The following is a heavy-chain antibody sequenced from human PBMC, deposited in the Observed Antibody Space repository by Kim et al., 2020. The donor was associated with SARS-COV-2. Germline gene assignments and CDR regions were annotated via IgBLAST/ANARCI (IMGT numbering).Heavy chain of an antibody. Sequence: SETLSLTCTVSGGSISSSSYYWGWIRQPPGKGLEWIGSIYYSWSTYYNPSLKSRVTISVDTSKNQFSLKLSSVTAADTAVYYCARNYDSSGYYLKSYYFDYWGQGTLVTVSS. D-gene: IGHD3-22*01. CDR1: GGSISSSSYY. V-gene: IGHV4-39*01. J-gene: IGHJ4*02. CDR2: IYYSWST. CDR3: ARNYDSSGYYLKSYYFDY.